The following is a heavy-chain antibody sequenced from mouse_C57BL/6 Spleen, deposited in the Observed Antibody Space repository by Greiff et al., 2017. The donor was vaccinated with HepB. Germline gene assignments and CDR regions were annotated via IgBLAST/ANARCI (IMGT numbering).Heavy chain of an antibody. V-gene: IGHV1-53*01. D-gene: IGHD2-2*01. J-gene: IGHJ4*01. CDR2: INPSNGGT. CDR3: ASMVTGAMDY. Sequence: QVQLQQPGTELVKPGASVKLSCRASGSTFPSYWMPWVKQRPGKGLEWIGNINPSNGGTNYNEKFKSKATLTVDKSSSTAYMQLSSLTSEDSAVYYCASMVTGAMDYWGQGTSVTVSS. CDR1: GSTFPSYW.